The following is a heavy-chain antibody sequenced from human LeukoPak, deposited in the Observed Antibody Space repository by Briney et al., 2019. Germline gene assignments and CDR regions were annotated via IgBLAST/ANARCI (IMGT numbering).Heavy chain of an antibody. Sequence: SETLSLTCTVSGGSISSSSYYWGWIRQPPGKGLEWIGSIYYSGSTYYNPSLKSRVTISVDTSKNQFSLKLSSVTAADTAVYYCARVVPAAIFDPWGQGTLVTVSS. J-gene: IGHJ5*02. CDR3: ARVVPAAIFDP. CDR1: GGSISSSSYY. CDR2: IYYSGST. D-gene: IGHD2-2*02. V-gene: IGHV4-39*07.